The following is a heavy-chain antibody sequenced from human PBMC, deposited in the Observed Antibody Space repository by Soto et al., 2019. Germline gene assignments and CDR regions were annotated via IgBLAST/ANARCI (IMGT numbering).Heavy chain of an antibody. CDR2: ISSLSSTM. D-gene: IGHD3-9*01. CDR3: AGDLTNSRYRSAMDG. J-gene: IGHJ6*02. Sequence: GGSLRLSCGASGFTFSSYSMNWVRQAPGKGLEWISYISSLSSTMAYADSVEGRFTISRDNAKNSLYLQMNSLRVEDTAVYFFAGDLTNSRYRSAMDGWGQGNTVTVSS. CDR1: GFTFSSYS. V-gene: IGHV3-48*04.